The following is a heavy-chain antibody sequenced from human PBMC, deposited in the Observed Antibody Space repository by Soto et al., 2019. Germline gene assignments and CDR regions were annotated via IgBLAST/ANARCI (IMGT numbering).Heavy chain of an antibody. CDR3: ATWGIAVAGTRSDY. J-gene: IGHJ4*02. CDR1: GGSISSSDW. CDR2: ISHGGST. V-gene: IGHV4-4*02. D-gene: IGHD6-19*01. Sequence: QVHLQESGPGLVKPSGTLSLICAVSGGSISSSDWWTWVRQSPGKGLEWIGEISHGGSTNYNPSLKSRVTMSVDKSKNYFSLNMSSVTAADTAVYYCATWGIAVAGTRSDYLGQGTLVTVSS.